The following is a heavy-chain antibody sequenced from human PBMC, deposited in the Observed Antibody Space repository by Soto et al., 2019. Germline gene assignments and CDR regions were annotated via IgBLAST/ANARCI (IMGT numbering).Heavy chain of an antibody. CDR1: GFNVSGVF. V-gene: IGHV3-53*01. J-gene: IGHJ6*02. CDR2: IYSGERA. Sequence: PGGSLRLSCEATGFNVSGVFMTWVRQAPGKGLEWVSVIYSGERAYYSDSVKGRFTISRDSSKNTLLLQLNRLRVEDTAVYYCATRDAAYYYGMTVWGQGTTVTVSS. CDR3: ATRDAAYYYGMTV. D-gene: IGHD1-26*01.